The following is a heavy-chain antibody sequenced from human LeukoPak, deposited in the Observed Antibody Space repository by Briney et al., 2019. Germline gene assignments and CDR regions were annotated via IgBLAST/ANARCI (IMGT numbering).Heavy chain of an antibody. D-gene: IGHD3-3*01. CDR2: IYYSGST. V-gene: IGHV4-59*01. Sequence: SETLSLTCTVSGGSISSYYWSWIRQPPGKGLEWIGYIYYSGSTNYNPSLKSRVTISVDTSKNQFSLKLSSVTAAGTAVYYCARSTVLRFLEWFNFDYWGQGTLVTVSS. J-gene: IGHJ4*02. CDR1: GGSISSYY. CDR3: ARSTVLRFLEWFNFDY.